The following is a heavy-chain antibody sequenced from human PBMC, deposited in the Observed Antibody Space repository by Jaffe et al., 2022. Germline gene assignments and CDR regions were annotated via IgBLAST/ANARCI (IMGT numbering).Heavy chain of an antibody. D-gene: IGHD3-16*02. CDR3: ARDRMITFGGVIVPDAFDI. J-gene: IGHJ3*02. V-gene: IGHV3-21*01. CDR2: ISSSSSYI. Sequence: EVQLVESGGGLVKPGGSLRLSCAASGFTFSSYSMNWVRQAPGKGLEWVSSISSSSSYIYYADSVKGRFTISRDNAKNSLYLQMNSLRAEDTAVYYCARDRMITFGGVIVPDAFDIWGQGTMVTVSS. CDR1: GFTFSSYS.